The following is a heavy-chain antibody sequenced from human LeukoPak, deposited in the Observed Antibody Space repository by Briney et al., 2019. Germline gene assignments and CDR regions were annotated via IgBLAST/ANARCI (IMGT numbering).Heavy chain of an antibody. V-gene: IGHV4-59*08. J-gene: IGHJ3*02. CDR3: ERQGKKWELERVNAFDI. CDR2: IYYSGNT. D-gene: IGHD1-26*01. Sequence: PSETLSLTCSVSGGSISSYYWTWIRQPPGKGLEWIGYIYYSGNTKYNPSLKSRVTISIDTSKNQFSLKLNSVTAADTAVYYCERQGKKWELERVNAFDIWGQGTLITVSS. CDR1: GGSISSYY.